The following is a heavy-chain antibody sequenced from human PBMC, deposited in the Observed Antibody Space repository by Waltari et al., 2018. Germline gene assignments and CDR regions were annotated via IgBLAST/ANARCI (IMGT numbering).Heavy chain of an antibody. J-gene: IGHJ4*02. Sequence: QVHLQEAGPGLVKPSGTLSLTCAVSGASITNSYWWSWVRQPPGRGLEWIGQIHQSGETNYNPSLDSRAIVSMDTSNNQISLKLTSATAADTAVYYCAAERGRGIYFDYRGQGTLVTVSP. CDR2: IHQSGET. CDR1: GASITNSYW. D-gene: IGHD2-15*01. CDR3: AAERGRGIYFDY. V-gene: IGHV4-4*02.